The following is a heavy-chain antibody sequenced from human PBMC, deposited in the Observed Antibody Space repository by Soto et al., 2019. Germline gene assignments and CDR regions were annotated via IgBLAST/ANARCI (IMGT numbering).Heavy chain of an antibody. J-gene: IGHJ5*02. Sequence: ASVKVSCKASGYTFTSYGISWVRQAPGQGLEWMGWISAYNCNTNYAQKLQGRVTMTTDTSTSTAYMELRSLRSDDTAVYYCAREVNYDFWSGNWFDPWGQGTLVTVSS. D-gene: IGHD3-3*01. CDR3: AREVNYDFWSGNWFDP. CDR1: GYTFTSYG. V-gene: IGHV1-18*01. CDR2: ISAYNCNT.